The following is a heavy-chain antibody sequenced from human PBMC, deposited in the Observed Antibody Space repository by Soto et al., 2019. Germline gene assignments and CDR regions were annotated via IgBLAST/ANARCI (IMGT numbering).Heavy chain of an antibody. CDR3: AKEGEVVPVAMVDY. CDR1: GFTFSSYA. CDR2: ISGSGGST. V-gene: IGHV3-23*01. Sequence: EVQLLESGGGLVQPGGSLRLSCAASGFTFSSYAMSWVRQAPGKGLEWVSAISGSGGSTYYADSVKGRFPISRDNSNISRNLQMNSLRAEDTAVYYCAKEGEVVPVAMVDYWGQGTLGTGSS. D-gene: IGHD2-2*01. J-gene: IGHJ4*02.